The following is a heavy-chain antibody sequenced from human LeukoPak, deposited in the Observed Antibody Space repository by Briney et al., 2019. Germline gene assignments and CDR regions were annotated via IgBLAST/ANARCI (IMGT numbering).Heavy chain of an antibody. CDR2: TYYRSKWYN. V-gene: IGHV6-1*01. CDR1: GDSVSSNSAA. D-gene: IGHD3-22*01. Sequence: SQTLSLTCAIPGDSVSSNSAAWNWIRQSPSRGLEWLGRTYYRSKWYNDYAVSVKSRITINPDTSKNQFSLQLNSVTPEDTAVYYCARDKYHYDSSGYYYTYFDYWGQGTLVTVSS. CDR3: ARDKYHYDSSGYYYTYFDY. J-gene: IGHJ4*02.